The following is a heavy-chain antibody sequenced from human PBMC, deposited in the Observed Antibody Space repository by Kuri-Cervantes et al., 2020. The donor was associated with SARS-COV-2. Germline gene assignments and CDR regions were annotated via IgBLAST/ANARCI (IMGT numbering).Heavy chain of an antibody. V-gene: IGHV3-7*03. CDR1: GFTVNYYW. D-gene: IGHD5-18*01. J-gene: IGHJ4*02. Sequence: GGSLRLSCAASGFTVNYYWMTWVRQAPGGGLEWVANVKQDGSETYYVESVKGRFTISRDNAKNSLYLQMNSLRADDTAVYYCVRLGAAYVDTLVVMRAVHYLDSWGQGTLVTVSS. CDR2: VKQDGSET. CDR3: VRLGAAYVDTLVVMRAVHYLDS.